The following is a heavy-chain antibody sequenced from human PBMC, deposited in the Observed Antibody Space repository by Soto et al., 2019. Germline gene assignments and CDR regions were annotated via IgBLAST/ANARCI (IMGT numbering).Heavy chain of an antibody. Sequence: TLKESGPTLVKPTQTLTLTCTFSGFSLSTSGVGVGWIRQPPGKALEWLALIYWDDDNRDRRSLKSRLTITKDTSKNRVVLTMSNMDPVDTATYYCARHFLVPAAIGRDWYFDLWGRGTLVTVSS. V-gene: IGHV2-5*02. CDR3: ARHFLVPAAIGRDWYFDL. CDR2: IYWDDDN. CDR1: GFSLSTSGVG. J-gene: IGHJ2*01. D-gene: IGHD2-2*02.